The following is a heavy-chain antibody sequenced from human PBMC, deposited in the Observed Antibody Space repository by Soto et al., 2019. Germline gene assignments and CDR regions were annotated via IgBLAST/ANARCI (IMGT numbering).Heavy chain of an antibody. CDR2: IIPIFGTA. CDR3: ARVLIGTTSYYFDY. D-gene: IGHD1-7*01. V-gene: IGHV1-69*12. CDR1: GGTFSSYA. J-gene: IGHJ4*02. Sequence: QVQLVQSGAEVKKPGSSVKVSCKASGGTFSSYAISWVRQAPGQGLEWMGGIIPIFGTANYAQKFQGRVTITADESTSTADMELSSLRSEDTAVYYCARVLIGTTSYYFDYWGQGPLVTVSS.